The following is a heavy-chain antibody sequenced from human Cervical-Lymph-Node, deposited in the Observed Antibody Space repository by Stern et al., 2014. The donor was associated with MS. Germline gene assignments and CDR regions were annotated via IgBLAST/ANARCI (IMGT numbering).Heavy chain of an antibody. CDR3: ARLEVPTSPGFHYYYYAMDV. Sequence: SGPALVRPTQTLTLTCTFSGFSLNTPGMCVTWIRQPPGKALEWLARIVWDDDKYYSTSLKTRLTVSKDTSKNQVVLRMTNTDPVDTATYYCARLEVPTSPGFHYYYYAMDVWGQGTTVTVSS. CDR2: IVWDDDK. J-gene: IGHJ6*02. D-gene: IGHD2-2*01. CDR1: GFSLNTPGMC. V-gene: IGHV2-70*11.